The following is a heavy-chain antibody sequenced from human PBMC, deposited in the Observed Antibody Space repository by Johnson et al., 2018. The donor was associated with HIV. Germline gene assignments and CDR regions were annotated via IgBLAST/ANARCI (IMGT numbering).Heavy chain of an antibody. D-gene: IGHD4-23*01. CDR2: ISGSGGST. J-gene: IGHJ3*02. V-gene: IGHV3-23*04. CDR1: GFTFNNYG. Sequence: VQLVESGGGLVQPGGSLRHSCADSGFTFNNYGLSCVRQAPGKGLEWVSAISGSGGSTYYADSVKGRFTISRDNSKNTLYLQMNSLRAEDTAVYYCAKDPVVTRAFDIWGQGTMVTVSS. CDR3: AKDPVVTRAFDI.